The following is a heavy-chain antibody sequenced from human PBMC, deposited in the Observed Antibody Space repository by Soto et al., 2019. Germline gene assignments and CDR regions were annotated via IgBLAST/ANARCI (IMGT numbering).Heavy chain of an antibody. Sequence: EVQLVESGGGLVEPGGSLRLSCEASGFPFSSYAMNWVRQAPGKGLEWVSSISTSSGYIYFADSLRGRFTVSRDNAQNSLYLQINSLTAEDTAVYYCGRATASYCGGDCFSMDYWGQGTLVIVSS. J-gene: IGHJ4*02. D-gene: IGHD2-21*02. CDR3: GRATASYCGGDCFSMDY. V-gene: IGHV3-21*02. CDR1: GFPFSSYA. CDR2: ISTSSGYI.